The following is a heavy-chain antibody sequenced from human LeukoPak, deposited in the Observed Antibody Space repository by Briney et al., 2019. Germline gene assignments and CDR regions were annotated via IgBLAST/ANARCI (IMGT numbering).Heavy chain of an antibody. CDR1: GFTFSSYA. J-gene: IGHJ6*03. V-gene: IGHV3-30*01. CDR2: ISYDGSNK. Sequence: PGGSLRLSCAASGFTFSSYAMHWVRQAPGKGLEWVAVISYDGSNKYYADSVKGRFTISRDNSKNTLYLQMNSLRAEDTAVYYCARGLDWLLRDYMDVWGKGTTVAVSS. CDR3: ARGLDWLLRDYMDV. D-gene: IGHD3-9*01.